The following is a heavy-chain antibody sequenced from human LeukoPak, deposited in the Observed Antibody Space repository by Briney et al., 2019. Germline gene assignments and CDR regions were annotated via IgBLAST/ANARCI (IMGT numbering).Heavy chain of an antibody. D-gene: IGHD3-10*01. V-gene: IGHV4-30-4*01. CDR3: ASEGGITMVRGVINY. CDR1: GGSISSGDYY. CDR2: IYYSGST. J-gene: IGHJ4*02. Sequence: SETLSLACTVSGGSISSGDYYWSWIRQPPGKGLEWIGYIYYSGSTYYNPSLKSRVTISVDTSKNQFSLKLSSVTAADTAVYYCASEGGITMVRGVINYWGQGTLVTVSS.